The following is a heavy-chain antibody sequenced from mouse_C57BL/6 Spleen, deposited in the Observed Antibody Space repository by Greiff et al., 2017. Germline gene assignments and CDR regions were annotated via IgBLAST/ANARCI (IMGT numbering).Heavy chain of an antibody. CDR2: INPNNGGT. CDR3: ARHPLYYGNYEWYFDV. D-gene: IGHD2-1*01. V-gene: IGHV1-26*01. Sequence: EVQLQQSGPELVKPGASVKISCKASGYTFTDYYMNWVKQSHGKSLEWIGDINPNNGGTSYNQKFKGKATLTVDKSSSTAYMELRSLTSEDSAVYYCARHPLYYGNYEWYFDVWGTGTTVTVSS. J-gene: IGHJ1*03. CDR1: GYTFTDYY.